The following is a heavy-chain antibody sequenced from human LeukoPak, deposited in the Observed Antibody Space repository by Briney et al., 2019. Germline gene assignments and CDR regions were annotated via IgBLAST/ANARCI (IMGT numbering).Heavy chain of an antibody. CDR2: ISSSGSTI. CDR3: AKDGYSSSWRRGYYFDY. D-gene: IGHD6-13*01. V-gene: IGHV3-48*03. Sequence: PGGSLRLSCAASGFTFSSYEMNWVRQAPGKGLEWVSYISSSGSTIYYADSVKGRFTISRDNAKNSLYLQMNSLRAEDTAVYYCAKDGYSSSWRRGYYFDYWGQGTLVTVSS. CDR1: GFTFSSYE. J-gene: IGHJ4*02.